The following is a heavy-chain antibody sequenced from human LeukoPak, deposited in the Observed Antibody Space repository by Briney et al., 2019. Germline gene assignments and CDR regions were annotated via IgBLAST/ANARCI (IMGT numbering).Heavy chain of an antibody. J-gene: IGHJ6*03. CDR3: ARYGGHDYYYMDV. CDR2: IYSGGTT. D-gene: IGHD4-23*01. V-gene: IGHV3-53*01. CDR1: GFAVSSNY. Sequence: GGSLRLSCAASGFAVSSNYMSWVRQAPGKGLEWVSVIYSGGTTYYADHVRGRFTISRDNSKNTLYLQMNSLRAEDTAVYYCARYGGHDYYYMDVWGKGTTVTVSS.